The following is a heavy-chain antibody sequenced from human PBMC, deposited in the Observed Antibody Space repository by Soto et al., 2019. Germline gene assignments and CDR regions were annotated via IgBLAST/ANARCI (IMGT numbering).Heavy chain of an antibody. D-gene: IGHD1-26*01. CDR2: IYYSGST. Sequence: SATLSLTCTVSGGSISSYYWSWIRQPPGKGLEWIGYIYYSGSTNYNPSLKSRVTISVDTSKNQFSLKLSSVTAADTAVYYCARVIVGATLYYYYYMDVWGKGTTVTVSS. CDR3: ARVIVGATLYYYYYMDV. CDR1: GGSISSYY. J-gene: IGHJ6*03. V-gene: IGHV4-59*01.